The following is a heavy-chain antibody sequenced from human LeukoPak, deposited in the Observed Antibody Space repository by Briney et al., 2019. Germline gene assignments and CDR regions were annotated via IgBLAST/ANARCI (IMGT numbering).Heavy chain of an antibody. V-gene: IGHV1-3*01. J-gene: IGHJ4*02. CDR2: INAGNGNT. D-gene: IGHD5-18*01. Sequence: ASVKVSCKASGYTFSSYAMHWVRQAPGQRLEWMGWINAGNGNTKYSQKFQGRVTITRDTSASTAYMELSSLRSEDTAVYYCARGGGGYSYGPNDYRGQGTLVTVSS. CDR1: GYTFSSYA. CDR3: ARGGGGYSYGPNDY.